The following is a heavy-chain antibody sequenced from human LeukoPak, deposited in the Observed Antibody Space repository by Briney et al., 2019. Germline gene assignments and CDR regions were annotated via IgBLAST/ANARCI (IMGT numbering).Heavy chain of an antibody. Sequence: GGSLRLSCAASGFTSSSYWMHWVRQAPGKGLVWVSRINTDGSSTIYADSVKGRFTISRDNAKNTLYLQMNSLRAEDTAVYYCARGRSGFYFDYWGQGTLVTVSS. CDR3: ARGRSGFYFDY. D-gene: IGHD3-22*01. CDR1: GFTSSSYW. CDR2: INTDGSST. V-gene: IGHV3-74*01. J-gene: IGHJ4*02.